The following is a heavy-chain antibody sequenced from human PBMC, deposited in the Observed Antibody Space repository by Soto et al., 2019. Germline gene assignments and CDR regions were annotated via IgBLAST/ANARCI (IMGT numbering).Heavy chain of an antibody. CDR3: ARDQTYGGNPNWYFDL. CDR2: IIPILGIA. V-gene: IGHV1-69*04. Sequence: ASVKVSCKASGGTFSSYTISWVRQAPGQGLEWMGRIIPILGIANYAQKFQGRVTITRDSSASTAYMELSSLRSEDTAVYYCARDQTYGGNPNWYFDLWGRGALVTVSS. D-gene: IGHD4-17*01. J-gene: IGHJ2*01. CDR1: GGTFSSYT.